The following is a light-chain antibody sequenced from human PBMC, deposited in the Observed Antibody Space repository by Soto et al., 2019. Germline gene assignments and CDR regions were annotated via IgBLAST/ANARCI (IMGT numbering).Light chain of an antibody. J-gene: IGKJ2*01. Sequence: DIQMTQPPSTLSASVGDRVTITCRASQNVETRLAWYQQKPGKAPDLVIYDASNLEEGGPSRFSGSGSGTEFSLSISSLQSEDSATYFCQQYSTYPYTFGQGTKVDIK. CDR1: QNVETR. CDR2: DAS. V-gene: IGKV1-5*01. CDR3: QQYSTYPYT.